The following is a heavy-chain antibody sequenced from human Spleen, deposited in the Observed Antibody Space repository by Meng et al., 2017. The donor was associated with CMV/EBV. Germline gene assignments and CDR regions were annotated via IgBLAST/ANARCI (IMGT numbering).Heavy chain of an antibody. CDR1: GYTFTGYY. V-gene: IGHV1-2*02. D-gene: IGHD2-15*01. CDR3: ARGGRLVVVAAKDY. Sequence: ASVKVSCKASGYTFTGYYMHWVRQAPGQGLEWMGWINPNSGGTNYAQKFQGRVTMTTDTSTSTAYMELRSLRSDDTAVYYCARGGRLVVVAAKDYWGQGTLVTVSS. CDR2: INPNSGGT. J-gene: IGHJ4*02.